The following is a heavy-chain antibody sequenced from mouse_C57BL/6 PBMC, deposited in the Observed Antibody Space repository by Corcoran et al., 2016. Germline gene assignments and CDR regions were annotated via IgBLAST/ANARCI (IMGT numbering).Heavy chain of an antibody. V-gene: IGHV9-3*01. D-gene: IGHD1-1*01. CDR1: GYTFTTYG. J-gene: IGHJ2*01. CDR3: ASPPNYYGSSPDY. CDR2: INTYSGVP. Sequence: QIQLVQSGPELKKPGETVKISCKASGYTFTTYGMSWVKQAPGKGLKWMGWINTYSGVPTYADDFKGRFTFSLETSASTVYLQINNLKNEDTATYFCASPPNYYGSSPDYWGQGTTLTVSS.